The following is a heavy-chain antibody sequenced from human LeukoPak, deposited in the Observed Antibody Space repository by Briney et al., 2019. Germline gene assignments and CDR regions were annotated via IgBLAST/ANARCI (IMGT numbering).Heavy chain of an antibody. CDR1: GFTLSSYA. D-gene: IGHD3-3*02. J-gene: IGHJ2*01. V-gene: IGHV3-23*01. Sequence: GGSLRLSCDASGFTLSSYAVSWVRQAPGKGLGWVSAITGSGGNTYYAASVKGRFTISRDNSKNALYVQMNSLRAEDTAVYYCARHPLGYWYFDLWGRGTPVSVSS. CDR2: ITGSGGNT. CDR3: ARHPLGYWYFDL.